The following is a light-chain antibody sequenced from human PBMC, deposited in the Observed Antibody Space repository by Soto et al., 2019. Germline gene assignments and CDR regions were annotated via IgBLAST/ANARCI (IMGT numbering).Light chain of an antibody. J-gene: IGLJ2*01. Sequence: QSVLTQPPSASGPPGQRVTISCSGSSSNIGSNYAYWYQQLPGTAPKLLIYRTNQRPSGVPDRFSGSKSGTSASLAISGLRSEDEADYYCAAWDDSLSGVVFGGGTKVTVL. CDR1: SSNIGSNY. V-gene: IGLV1-47*01. CDR3: AAWDDSLSGVV. CDR2: RTN.